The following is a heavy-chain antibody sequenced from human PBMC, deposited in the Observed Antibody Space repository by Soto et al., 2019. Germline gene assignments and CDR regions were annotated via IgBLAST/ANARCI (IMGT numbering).Heavy chain of an antibody. V-gene: IGHV1-18*01. CDR2: VSGYNRNT. CDR1: GYAFTNYG. Sequence: QVQLVQSGVEVKMPGASVKLSCKTYGYAFTNYGVTWVRQVSGQGLEWIGWVSGYNRNTNYAQKFEDRVIMTTDTSTNTAYMELRSLRSDDTGIYYCGRERQWEPLIYWCRGTLLTVSP. CDR3: GRERQWEPLIY. J-gene: IGHJ4*02. D-gene: IGHD1-26*01.